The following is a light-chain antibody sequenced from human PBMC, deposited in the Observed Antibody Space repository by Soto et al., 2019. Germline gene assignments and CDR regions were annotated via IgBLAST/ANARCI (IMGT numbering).Light chain of an antibody. J-gene: IGLJ2*01. CDR1: SSHVGCYNF. Sequence: QSALTQPASVSGSPGQSITISCSRTSSHVGCYNFVSWYQQHPGKAPKLLIHEGTKRPSGVSNRFSGYQSDNTASLTISGLQAEDEADYYCCSSSYNVVFGGGTKLTVL. V-gene: IGLV2-23*01. CDR2: EGT. CDR3: CSSSYNVV.